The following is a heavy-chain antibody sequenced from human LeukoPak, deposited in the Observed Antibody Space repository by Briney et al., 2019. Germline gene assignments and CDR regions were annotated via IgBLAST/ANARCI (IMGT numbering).Heavy chain of an antibody. Sequence: SETLSLTCTVSGGSISSSSYYWGWIRQPPGKGLEWIGSIYYSGSTYYNPSLKSRVTISVDTSKNQFSLKLSSVTAADTAVYYCATVYVWGSYRKGGWFDPWGQGTLVTVSS. CDR2: IYYSGST. D-gene: IGHD3-16*02. J-gene: IGHJ5*02. CDR3: ATVYVWGSYRKGGWFDP. CDR1: GGSISSSSYY. V-gene: IGHV4-39*07.